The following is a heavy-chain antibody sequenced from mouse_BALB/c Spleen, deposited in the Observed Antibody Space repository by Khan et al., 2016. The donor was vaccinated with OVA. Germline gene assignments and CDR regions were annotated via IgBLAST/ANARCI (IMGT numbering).Heavy chain of an antibody. CDR3: ARFYDPYYAMDY. Sequence: QVQLQQSGPGLVAPSQSLSITCTVSGFSLTSYGVNWVRQPPGKGLEWLGVIWAGGSTNYNSALMSRLSISKDNSKSQVFLKMNSLQPDDTAMYYCARFYDPYYAMDYWGQGTSVTVSS. CDR1: GFSLTSYG. V-gene: IGHV2-9*02. J-gene: IGHJ4*01. D-gene: IGHD2-3*01. CDR2: IWAGGST.